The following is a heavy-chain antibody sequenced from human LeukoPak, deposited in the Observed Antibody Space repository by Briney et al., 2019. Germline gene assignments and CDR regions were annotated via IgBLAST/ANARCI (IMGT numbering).Heavy chain of an antibody. Sequence: GESLKISCKGSGYSFTNYWIVWVRQMPGRGLEYMGFIYPGDSNTRYSPSFQGQVTISADKSTNTAYLQWSSLKASDTAIYYCARHQGYGGDYYWYGLDVWGQGTTVTVSS. D-gene: IGHD4-23*01. CDR2: IYPGDSNT. V-gene: IGHV5-51*01. J-gene: IGHJ6*02. CDR1: GYSFTNYW. CDR3: ARHQGYGGDYYWYGLDV.